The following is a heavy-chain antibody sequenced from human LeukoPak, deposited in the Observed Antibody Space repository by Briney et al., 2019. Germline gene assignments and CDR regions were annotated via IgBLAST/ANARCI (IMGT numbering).Heavy chain of an antibody. CDR2: IYYGGSI. Sequence: SETLPLTCSVSGASIKTYHWSWVRQSPGKGLEWLAYIYYGGSINYNPSPSLTRRLTISVDTSKSQFSLELTSVTAADTAVYYCARAGIRYSSSWFGIDSWGQGTLVAVSS. J-gene: IGHJ4*02. CDR1: GASIKTYH. V-gene: IGHV4-59*01. D-gene: IGHD6-13*01. CDR3: ARAGIRYSSSWFGIDS.